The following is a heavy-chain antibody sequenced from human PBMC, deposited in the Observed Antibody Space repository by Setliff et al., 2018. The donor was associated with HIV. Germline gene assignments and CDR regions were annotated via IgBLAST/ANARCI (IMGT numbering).Heavy chain of an antibody. Sequence: SETLSLTCTVSGGSISSGSYYWSWIRQPAGKGLEWIGRIYTSGSTNYNPSLKSRVTISVDTSKNRFSLKLSPVTAADTAVYYCARDCGGDCFSGAAGPNYYYGMDVWGQGTTVTVSS. CDR1: GGSISSGSYY. CDR2: IYTSGST. CDR3: ARDCGGDCFSGAAGPNYYYGMDV. J-gene: IGHJ6*02. V-gene: IGHV4-61*02. D-gene: IGHD2-21*02.